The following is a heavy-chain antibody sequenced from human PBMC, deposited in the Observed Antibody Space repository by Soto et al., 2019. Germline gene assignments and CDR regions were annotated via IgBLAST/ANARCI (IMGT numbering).Heavy chain of an antibody. V-gene: IGHV4-59*01. J-gene: IGHJ5*02. Sequence: SETLSLTCTVSGGSIISYYWNWIRQPPGKGLEWIGCIYYSGSTNYNPPLKSRVTISVDTSKNQFSLKMSSVTAADTAIYYCARDGGNMAARRVWFDPWGQGTLVTVSS. D-gene: IGHD6-6*01. CDR1: GGSIISYY. CDR3: ARDGGNMAARRVWFDP. CDR2: IYYSGST.